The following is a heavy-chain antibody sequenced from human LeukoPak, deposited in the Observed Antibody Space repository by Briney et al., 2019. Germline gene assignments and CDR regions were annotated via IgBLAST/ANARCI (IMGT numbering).Heavy chain of an antibody. J-gene: IGHJ4*02. CDR3: ARSRSGSGSYFVDY. Sequence: SETLSLTCTVSGGSISSSSYYWGWIRQPPGKGLEWIGSIYYSGSTYYNPSLKSRVTISVDTSKNQFSLKLSSVTAADTAVYYCARSRSGSGSYFVDYWGQGTLVTVSS. CDR2: IYYSGST. CDR1: GGSISSSSYY. V-gene: IGHV4-39*01. D-gene: IGHD3-10*01.